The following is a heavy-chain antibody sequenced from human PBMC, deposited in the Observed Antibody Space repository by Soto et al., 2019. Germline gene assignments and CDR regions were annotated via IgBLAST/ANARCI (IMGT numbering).Heavy chain of an antibody. CDR3: ARDNGYSYGYTLDH. J-gene: IGHJ4*02. CDR1: GGSISSYY. Sequence: QVQLQESGPGLVKPSETLSLTCTVSGGSISSYYWGWIRQPPGKGLEWIGYIYYSGSTNDNPTLKSRVTISVDTSKNQCSLKLRSVTAADTAVYYCARDNGYSYGYTLDHWGQGTLVTVSS. D-gene: IGHD5-18*01. V-gene: IGHV4-59*01. CDR2: IYYSGST.